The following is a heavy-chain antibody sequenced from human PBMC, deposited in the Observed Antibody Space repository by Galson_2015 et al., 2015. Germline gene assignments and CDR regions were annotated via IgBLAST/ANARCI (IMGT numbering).Heavy chain of an antibody. D-gene: IGHD2-15*01. Sequence: SLRLSCAASGFTFSSYWMHWVRQAPGEGLVWVSRINSDGGSTNYADSVKGRFTISRDNAKNTLYLQMNSLRAEDTAVYYCASPYCSGGSCYSHAFDIWGQGTMVTVSS. CDR3: ASPYCSGGSCYSHAFDI. J-gene: IGHJ3*02. CDR1: GFTFSSYW. V-gene: IGHV3-74*01. CDR2: INSDGGST.